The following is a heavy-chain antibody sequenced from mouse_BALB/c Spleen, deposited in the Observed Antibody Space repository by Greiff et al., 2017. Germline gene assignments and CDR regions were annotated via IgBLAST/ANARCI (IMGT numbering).Heavy chain of an antibody. Sequence: EVKVVESGGGLVKPGGSLKLSCAASGFTFSSYAMSWVRQSPEKRLEWVAEISSGGSYTYYPDTVTGRFTISRDNAKNTLYLEMSSLRSEDTAMYYCARGTTGFDYWGQGTTLTVSS. CDR2: ISSGGSYT. CDR1: GFTFSSYA. D-gene: IGHD1-1*01. V-gene: IGHV5-9-4*01. CDR3: ARGTTGFDY. J-gene: IGHJ2*01.